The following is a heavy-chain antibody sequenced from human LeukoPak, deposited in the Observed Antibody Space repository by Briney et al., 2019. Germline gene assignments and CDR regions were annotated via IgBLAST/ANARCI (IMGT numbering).Heavy chain of an antibody. J-gene: IGHJ6*03. D-gene: IGHD2-2*01. Sequence: SETLSLTCAVSGGSISSGGYSWSWIRQPPGKGLEWIGYIYYSGSTNYNPSLKSRVTISVDTSKNQFSLKLSSVTAADTAVYYCAATVVPAAIHYYYYYMDVWGKGTTVTVSS. V-gene: IGHV4-61*08. CDR2: IYYSGST. CDR1: GGSISSGGYS. CDR3: AATVVPAAIHYYYYYMDV.